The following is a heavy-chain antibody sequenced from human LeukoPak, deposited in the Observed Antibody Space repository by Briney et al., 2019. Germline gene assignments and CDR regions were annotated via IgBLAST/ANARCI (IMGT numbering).Heavy chain of an antibody. Sequence: PSETLSLTCAVSGYSISSNNWWGWIRQPSGKGLEWIGYIYYSGSIYYNPSLKSRVTMSVDTSKNQFSLKLSSVTAVDTAVYYCARRGSSGWYYFDQWGQGTLVTVSS. CDR3: ARRGSSGWYYFDQ. J-gene: IGHJ4*02. CDR2: IYYSGSI. CDR1: GYSISSNNW. V-gene: IGHV4-28*05. D-gene: IGHD6-19*01.